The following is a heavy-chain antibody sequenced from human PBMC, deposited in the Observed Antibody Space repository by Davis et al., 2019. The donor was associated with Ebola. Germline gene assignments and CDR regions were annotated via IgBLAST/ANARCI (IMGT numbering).Heavy chain of an antibody. D-gene: IGHD1-14*01. Sequence: GESLKISCAASGFTFDDYAMHWVRQAPGKGLEWVSGISGSGGSTYYADSVKGRFTISRDNSKNTLYLQMNSLRAEDTAVYYCARGPPGDYWGQGTLVTVSS. CDR3: ARGPPGDY. CDR1: GFTFDDYA. J-gene: IGHJ4*02. CDR2: ISGSGGST. V-gene: IGHV3-23*01.